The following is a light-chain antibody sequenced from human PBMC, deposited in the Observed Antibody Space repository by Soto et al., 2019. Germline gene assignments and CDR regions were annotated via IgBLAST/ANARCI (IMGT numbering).Light chain of an antibody. CDR3: QQLNSYPLT. Sequence: DIQLTQSPSSLSTSVGDRVSXXCRASQSTSNYLNWYQQKPGKAPKVXIFAASRLQSGVPSRFSGSGAGTDFTLTISSLQPEDFATYYCQQLNSYPLTFGGGTKVDIK. V-gene: IGKV1-39*01. CDR1: QSTSNY. J-gene: IGKJ4*01. CDR2: AAS.